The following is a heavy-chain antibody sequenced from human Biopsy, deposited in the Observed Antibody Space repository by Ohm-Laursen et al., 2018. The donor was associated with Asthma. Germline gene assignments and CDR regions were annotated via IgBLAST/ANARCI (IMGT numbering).Heavy chain of an antibody. CDR3: ARAVSSSSYWYFDL. V-gene: IGHV4-39*02. D-gene: IGHD6-6*01. CDR1: GDAMSTSGSY. CDR2: IYYSGRT. J-gene: IGHJ2*01. Sequence: GTLSLTCIVSGDAMSTSGSYWGWIRQSPGKGLEWIGSIYYSGRTYYSPSLESRVTISADTSKNHFSLKGTSVTAADTAVYYCARAVSSSSYWYFDLWGRGDLVTASS.